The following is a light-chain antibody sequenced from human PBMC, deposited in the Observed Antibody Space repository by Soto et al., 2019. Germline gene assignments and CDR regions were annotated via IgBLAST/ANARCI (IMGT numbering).Light chain of an antibody. V-gene: IGLV2-14*01. Sequence: QSALTQPASVSGSPGQSITISCTGTSSDVGGYNYVSWYQQHPGKAPKLMIYDVSNRPSGVSNRFSGSKSGNTASLTIYGLQAEDEVDYYCSYYTSSSTRVFGGGTKLTVL. CDR2: DVS. CDR1: SSDVGGYNY. CDR3: SYYTSSSTRV. J-gene: IGLJ2*01.